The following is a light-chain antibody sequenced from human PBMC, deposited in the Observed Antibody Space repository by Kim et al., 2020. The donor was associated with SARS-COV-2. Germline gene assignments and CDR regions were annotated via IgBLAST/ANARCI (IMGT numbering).Light chain of an antibody. CDR1: SSNIGNNY. CDR3: GTWDGSLTAGV. Sequence: GQKVTISCSGSSSNIGNNYVSWYQQLPGTAPKLLIYDNGKRPSGIPDRFSGSKSGTSATLGITGLQTGDEADYYCGTWDGSLTAGVFGGGTQLTVL. V-gene: IGLV1-51*01. CDR2: DNG. J-gene: IGLJ2*01.